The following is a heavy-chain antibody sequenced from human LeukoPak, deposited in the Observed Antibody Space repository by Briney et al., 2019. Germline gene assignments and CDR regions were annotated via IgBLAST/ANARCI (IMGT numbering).Heavy chain of an antibody. CDR1: GSTFSSYA. D-gene: IGHD1-26*01. V-gene: IGHV3-23*01. CDR2: ISGSGGST. J-gene: IGHJ4*02. Sequence: PGGSLRLSCAASGSTFSSYAMSWVRQAPGKGLEWVSAISGSGGSTYYADSVKGRFTISRDNSKNTLYLQMNSLRAEDTAVYYCAKAKPEWEQNQGIDYWGQGTLVTVSS. CDR3: AKAKPEWEQNQGIDY.